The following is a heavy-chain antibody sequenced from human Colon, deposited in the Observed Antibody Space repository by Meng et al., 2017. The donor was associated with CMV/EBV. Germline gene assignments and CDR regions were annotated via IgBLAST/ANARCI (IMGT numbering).Heavy chain of an antibody. CDR3: ARGGRVRGAVDY. CDR1: GFTFSSYW. CDR2: IKQEGSEK. D-gene: IGHD3-10*01. V-gene: IGHV3-7*01. Sequence: GESLKISCAASGFTFSSYWMSWVRQAPGKGLEWVANIKQEGSEKYYVDSVKCRFTISRDNAKNSLYLPMNSLRAEDTAGYYCARGGRVRGAVDYWGQGTLVTVSS. J-gene: IGHJ4*02.